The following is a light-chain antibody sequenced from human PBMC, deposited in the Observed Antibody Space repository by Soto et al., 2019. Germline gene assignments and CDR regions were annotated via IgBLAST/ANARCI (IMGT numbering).Light chain of an antibody. J-gene: IGLJ2*01. CDR2: GNN. Sequence: QSVLTQPPSASGTPGQRVTISCSGSSSNIGSNTVNWYQQLPGTAPKLLIYGNNQRPSGVPDRFSGSKSATSASLAISGLQSEDEADYDCAAWDDSLTVVFGGGTKVTVL. CDR3: AAWDDSLTVV. V-gene: IGLV1-44*01. CDR1: SSNIGSNT.